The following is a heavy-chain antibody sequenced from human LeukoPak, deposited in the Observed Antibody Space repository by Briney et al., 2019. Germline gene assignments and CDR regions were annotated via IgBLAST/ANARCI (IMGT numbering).Heavy chain of an antibody. D-gene: IGHD6-13*01. J-gene: IGHJ4*02. Sequence: HGESLKISCKGSGYSFTSYWIGCVRQMPGKGLEWMGIIYPGDSDTRYSPSFQGQVTISADKSISTAYLQWSSLKASDTAMYYCARLRAAAGTQFFDYWGQRTLVTVSS. CDR1: GYSFTSYW. CDR3: ARLRAAAGTQFFDY. V-gene: IGHV5-51*01. CDR2: IYPGDSDT.